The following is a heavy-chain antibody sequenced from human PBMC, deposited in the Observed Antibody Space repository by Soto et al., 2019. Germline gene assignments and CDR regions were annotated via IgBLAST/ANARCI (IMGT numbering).Heavy chain of an antibody. D-gene: IGHD3-16*01. CDR2: ISRDGSNK. CDR3: AKVRYDFGANYYYYGMDV. J-gene: IGHJ6*01. CDR1: GFTFSSYG. V-gene: IGHV3-30*18. Sequence: QVQLVESGGGVVQPGRSLRLSCAASGFTFSSYGMHWVRQAPGKGLEWVAVISRDGSNKYYADSVKGRFTISRDNSKNTLYLQMNSLRAEDTAVYYCAKVRYDFGANYYYYGMDVWGQGTTVTVSS.